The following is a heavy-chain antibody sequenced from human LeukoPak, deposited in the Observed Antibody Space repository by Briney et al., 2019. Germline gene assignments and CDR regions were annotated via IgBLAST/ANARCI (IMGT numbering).Heavy chain of an antibody. Sequence: GASVKVSCKTSGFTFTGYQMHWVRQAPGQGLEWMGRINPTNGVANYAQKFQGWVSMTRDRSIDTVYMELSRLTSDDTAMYYYARESPLGYCSAGSCYSSHFDYWGQGTLVIVSS. CDR3: ARESPLGYCSAGSCYSSHFDY. CDR2: INPTNGVA. V-gene: IGHV1-2*04. J-gene: IGHJ4*02. CDR1: GFTFTGYQ. D-gene: IGHD2-15*01.